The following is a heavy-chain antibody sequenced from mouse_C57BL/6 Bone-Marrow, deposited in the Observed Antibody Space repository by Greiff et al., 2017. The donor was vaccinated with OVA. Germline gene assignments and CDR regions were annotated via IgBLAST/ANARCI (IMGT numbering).Heavy chain of an antibody. CDR3: ARRTAQATFAY. D-gene: IGHD3-2*02. V-gene: IGHV1-82*01. J-gene: IGHJ3*01. Sequence: QVQLQQPGAELVKPGASVKISCKASGYAFSSSWMNWVKQRPGKGLEWIGRIYPGDGDTNYNGKFKGKATLTADKSSSTAYMQLSSLTSEDSAVYFCARRTAQATFAYWGQGTLVTVSA. CDR1: GYAFSSSW. CDR2: IYPGDGDT.